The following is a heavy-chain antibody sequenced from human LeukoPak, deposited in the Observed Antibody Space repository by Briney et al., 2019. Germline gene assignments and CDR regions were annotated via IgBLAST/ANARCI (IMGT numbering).Heavy chain of an antibody. J-gene: IGHJ4*02. CDR3: ARAASGSYYFDY. Sequence: GGSLRLSCAASRFTFSDYYMSWIRQAPGKGLEWVSYVSSGSSTIYYADSVKGRFTVSRDNGKRSLYLHMNSLRAEDTAVYYCARAASGSYYFDYWGQGTLVTVSS. D-gene: IGHD1-26*01. CDR1: RFTFSDYY. V-gene: IGHV3-11*04. CDR2: VSSGSSTI.